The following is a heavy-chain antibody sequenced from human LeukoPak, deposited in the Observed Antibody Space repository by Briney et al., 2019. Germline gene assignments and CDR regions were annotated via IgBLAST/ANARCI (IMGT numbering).Heavy chain of an antibody. V-gene: IGHV4-59*01. CDR1: AVSISSYY. D-gene: IGHD3-10*01. CDR2: IYYSGST. J-gene: IGHJ6*02. CDR3: ARVGGSGSYYYAMDV. Sequence: SETLSLTCTVSAVSISSYYWSWIREPPGKGLVWIGYIYYSGSTNYNPSLKSRVTISVDTSKNQFSLKLSSVTAADTAVYYCARVGGSGSYYYAMDVWGQGTTVTVSS.